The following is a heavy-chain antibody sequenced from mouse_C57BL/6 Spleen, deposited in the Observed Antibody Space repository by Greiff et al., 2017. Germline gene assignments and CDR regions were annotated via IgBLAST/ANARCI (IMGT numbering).Heavy chain of an antibody. V-gene: IGHV1-59*01. Sequence: QVQLQQSGAELVRPGTSVKLSCKASGYTFTSYWVHWVKQRPGQGLVWIGVLDPSDSYTNYNQKFKGKATLTVDTSSSTAYMQLSSLTSEDSAVYYCARGGSSSNWYFDVWGTGTTVTVSS. CDR1: GYTFTSYW. CDR2: LDPSDSYT. J-gene: IGHJ1*03. D-gene: IGHD1-1*01. CDR3: ARGGSSSNWYFDV.